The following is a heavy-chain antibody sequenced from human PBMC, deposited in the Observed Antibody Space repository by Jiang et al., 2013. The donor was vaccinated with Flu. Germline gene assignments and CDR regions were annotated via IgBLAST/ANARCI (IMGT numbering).Heavy chain of an antibody. V-gene: IGHV3-74*01. CDR1: GFTFSSSW. J-gene: IGHJ3*02. D-gene: IGHD2-15*01. Sequence: QLVESGGGLVQPGGSLRLSCAASGFTFSSSWMHWVRHSPGKGLVWVSRIDSEGSNTNYADSVKGRFTISRDNAKSTLYLQMNSLRVDDTAVYFCARALDGNCSGGSCSRAVDIWGQGTKVTVSS. CDR3: ARALDGNCSGGSCSRAVDI. CDR2: IDSEGSNT.